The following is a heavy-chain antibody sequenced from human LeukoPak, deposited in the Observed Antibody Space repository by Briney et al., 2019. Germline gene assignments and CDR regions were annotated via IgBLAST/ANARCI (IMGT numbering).Heavy chain of an antibody. CDR3: ARDGEWELGYFDY. Sequence: SETLSLTCIVSGDSISSYYWSWIRQPAGKGLQWIGRIYTSGTPNYNPSLKSRVTMSVDTSKNQFSLKLSSVTAADTAVYYCARDGEWELGYFDYWGQGTLVTVSS. D-gene: IGHD1-26*01. J-gene: IGHJ4*02. CDR1: GDSISSYY. V-gene: IGHV4-4*07. CDR2: IYTSGTP.